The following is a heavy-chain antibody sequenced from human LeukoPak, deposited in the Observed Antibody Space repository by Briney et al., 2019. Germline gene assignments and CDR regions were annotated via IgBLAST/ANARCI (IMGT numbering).Heavy chain of an antibody. J-gene: IGHJ4*02. CDR3: AKESTSYCSSTSCYGY. D-gene: IGHD2-2*01. V-gene: IGHV3-23*01. Sequence: PGGSLRLSCAASGFTFSSYAMSWVRQAPGKGLEWVSAISGSGGSTYYADSVKGRFTISRDNSKNTLYLQMNSLRAEDTDVYYCAKESTSYCSSTSCYGYWGQGTLVTVSS. CDR1: GFTFSSYA. CDR2: ISGSGGST.